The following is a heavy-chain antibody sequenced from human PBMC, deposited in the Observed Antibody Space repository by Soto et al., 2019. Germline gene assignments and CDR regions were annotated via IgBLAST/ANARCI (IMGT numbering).Heavy chain of an antibody. J-gene: IGHJ6*02. CDR3: ARGSSPMDIPQPPGLSGMPV. Sequence: PGGSLRLSCAASGCTYSTYTMHWGRQAPGKGLEWVAVISYDGNNKFYADSVKGRFTISRDSTKQTLYLQMNSLRAEDTAVYYCARGSSPMDIPQPPGLSGMPVSAHGPTLIVSS. D-gene: IGHD5-12*01. V-gene: IGHV3-30-3*01. CDR1: GCTYSTYT. CDR2: ISYDGNNK.